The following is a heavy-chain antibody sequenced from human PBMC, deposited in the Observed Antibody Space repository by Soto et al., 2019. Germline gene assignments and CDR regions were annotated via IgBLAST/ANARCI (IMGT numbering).Heavy chain of an antibody. D-gene: IGHD2-15*01. J-gene: IGHJ6*03. CDR3: ARGQFGYCSGGSCSMDV. CDR1: GGSISSSSYY. CDR2: IYYSGST. Sequence: SETLSLTCTVSGGSISSSSYYWGWIRQPPGKGLEWIGSIYYSGSTYYNPSLKSRVTISVDTSKNQFSLKLSSVTAADTAVYYCARGQFGYCSGGSCSMDVWGKGTTVT. V-gene: IGHV4-39*01.